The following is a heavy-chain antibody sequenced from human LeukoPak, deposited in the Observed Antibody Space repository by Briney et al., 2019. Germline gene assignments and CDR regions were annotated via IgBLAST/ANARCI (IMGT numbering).Heavy chain of an antibody. J-gene: IGHJ5*02. CDR2: MNPNSGNT. D-gene: IGHD4-23*01. V-gene: IGHV1-8*01. CDR1: GYTFTSYD. CDR3: ARDYGGNSGWFDP. Sequence: ASVKVSCKASGYTFTSYDLNWVRQATGQGLEWIGWMNPNSGNTGYAQKFQGRVTLTRSTSISTAYLELRSLTSEDTAVYYCARDYGGNSGWFDPWGQGTLVTVSS.